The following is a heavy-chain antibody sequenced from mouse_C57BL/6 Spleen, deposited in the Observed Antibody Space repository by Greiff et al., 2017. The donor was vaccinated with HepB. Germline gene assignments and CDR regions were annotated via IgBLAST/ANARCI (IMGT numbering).Heavy chain of an antibody. D-gene: IGHD1-1*01. V-gene: IGHV1-66*01. CDR1: GYSFTSYY. J-gene: IGHJ1*03. CDR3: ARTGYGSSYYWYFDV. CDR2: IYPGSGNT. Sequence: VKLQQSGPELVKPGASVKISCKASGYSFTSYYIHWVKQRPGQGLEWIGWIYPGSGNTKYNEKFKGKATLTADTSSSTAYMQLSSLTSEDSAVYYCARTGYGSSYYWYFDVWGTGTTVTVSS.